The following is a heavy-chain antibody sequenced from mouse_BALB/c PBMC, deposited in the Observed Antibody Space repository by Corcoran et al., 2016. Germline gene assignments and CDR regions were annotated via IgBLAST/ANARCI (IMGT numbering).Heavy chain of an antibody. CDR3: ARDWDWYFDV. Sequence: EVQLQQSGPELVKPGASVKMSCKASGCTFTDYYMKWVKQGHGKSLEWIGDINPNNGGTSYNQKFKGKATLTVDKYSSTAYMQLNSLTSEDSAVYYCARDWDWYFDVLGAGTTVTVSS. D-gene: IGHD4-1*01. CDR2: INPNNGGT. V-gene: IGHV1-26*01. J-gene: IGHJ1*01. CDR1: GCTFTDYY.